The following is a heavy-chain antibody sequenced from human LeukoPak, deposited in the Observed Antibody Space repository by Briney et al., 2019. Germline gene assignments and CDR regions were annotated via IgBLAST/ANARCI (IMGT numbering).Heavy chain of an antibody. D-gene: IGHD1-1*01. Sequence: GGSLRLSCTASGFPFIEYSMNWVRQAPGKGLEWISYIGIDSGNTKYAASVRGRFTISADKAKNSLYLQMNSLRVEDTAVYYCARDHNYAFDNWGQGTLVSVAS. V-gene: IGHV3-48*01. CDR2: IGIDSGNT. J-gene: IGHJ4*02. CDR3: ARDHNYAFDN. CDR1: GFPFIEYS.